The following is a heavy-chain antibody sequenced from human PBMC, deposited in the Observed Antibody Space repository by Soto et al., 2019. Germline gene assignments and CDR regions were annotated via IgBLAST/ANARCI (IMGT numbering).Heavy chain of an antibody. CDR1: GFSLSTSGVG. D-gene: IGHD3-22*01. CDR2: IYWDNDK. Sequence: SCPTLVKPTQTLTLTCTFSGFSLSTSGVGVGWIRQPPGKALEWLALIYWDNDKRYSPCLKSRLTITKDTSKNQLALTMTNMDPVHTATYSCAHSSAKPLPPSDSIHAFDIWGQGTMVTVSS. V-gene: IGHV2-5*02. CDR3: AHSSAKPLPPSDSIHAFDI. J-gene: IGHJ3*02.